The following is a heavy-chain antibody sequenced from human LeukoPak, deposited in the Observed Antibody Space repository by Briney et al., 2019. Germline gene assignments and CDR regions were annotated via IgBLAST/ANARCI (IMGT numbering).Heavy chain of an antibody. CDR1: GDSVSSSSVA. CDR2: TWYNSKWYN. V-gene: IGHV6-1*01. J-gene: IGHJ6*02. Sequence: SQTLSLTCAISGDSVSSSSVAWNWIRQSSSRGLEWLGRTWYNSKWYNEYAVSVKGLITINPDTSKNQFSLQLNSMTPEDTAVYFCARGRVSYYGMDVWGQGTTVTVSS. CDR3: ARGRVSYYGMDV.